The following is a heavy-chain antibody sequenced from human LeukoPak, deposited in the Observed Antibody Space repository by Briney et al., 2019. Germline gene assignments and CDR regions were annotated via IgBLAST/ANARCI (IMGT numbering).Heavy chain of an antibody. CDR2: IYYSGST. CDR1: GGSFSGYY. D-gene: IGHD3-22*01. Sequence: PSETLSLTCAVYGGSFSGYYWSWIRQPPGKGLEWIGSIYYSGSTYYNPSLKSRVTISVDTSKNQFSLKLSSVTAADTAVYYCARHGDGKYYYDSSGLSRAFDIWGQGTMVTVSS. V-gene: IGHV4-34*01. J-gene: IGHJ3*02. CDR3: ARHGDGKYYYDSSGLSRAFDI.